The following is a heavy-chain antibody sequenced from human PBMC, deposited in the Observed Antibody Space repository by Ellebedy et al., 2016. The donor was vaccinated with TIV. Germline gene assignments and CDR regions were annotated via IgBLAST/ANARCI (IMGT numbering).Heavy chain of an antibody. D-gene: IGHD6-19*01. CDR1: GFTFSTYG. CDR3: ARASTSGWYILDY. J-gene: IGHJ4*02. CDR2: IWYAGSNG. Sequence: GESLKISCAASGFTFSTYGMHSVRQAPGKGLEWVAVIWYAGSNGYYADSVQGRFTISRDNSKNTLYLQMNSLRAEDTAVYYCARASTSGWYILDYWGQGTLVSVSS. V-gene: IGHV3-33*01.